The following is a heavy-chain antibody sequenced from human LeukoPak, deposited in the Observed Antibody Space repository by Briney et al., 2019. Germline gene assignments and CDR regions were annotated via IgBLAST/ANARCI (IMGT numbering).Heavy chain of an antibody. CDR2: IRYDGSNE. Sequence: GGSLRLSCEASGFTFSGSVMHWVRQAPGGGLQWVALIRYDGSNEDYADSVKGRFTVSRDNSKNTLYLQMNSLTGEDTAVYYCVTLDRIAVAGTIPWGQGTLVTVSS. CDR1: GFTFSGSV. V-gene: IGHV3-30*02. D-gene: IGHD6-19*01. J-gene: IGHJ5*02. CDR3: VTLDRIAVAGTIP.